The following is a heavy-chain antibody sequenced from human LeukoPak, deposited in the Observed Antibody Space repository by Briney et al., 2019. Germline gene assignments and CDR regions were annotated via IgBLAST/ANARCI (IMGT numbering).Heavy chain of an antibody. CDR2: INPNSGGT. V-gene: IGHV1-2*02. CDR1: VYTCTAYY. CDR3: ARARRGYSYGFVDY. D-gene: IGHD5-18*01. J-gene: IGHJ4*02. Sequence: ASVTLSFTASVYTCTAYYMHWERQAPGQRLGWLGWINPNSGGTNYAQKFQGTVTMTRDTSVSTAYMELSRLRSDDTAVYYCARARRGYSYGFVDYWGQGTLVTVSS.